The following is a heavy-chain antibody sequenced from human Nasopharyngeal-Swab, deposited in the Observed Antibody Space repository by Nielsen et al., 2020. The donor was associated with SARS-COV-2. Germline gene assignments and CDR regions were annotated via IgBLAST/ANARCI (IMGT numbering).Heavy chain of an antibody. J-gene: IGHJ5*02. D-gene: IGHD2-2*01. CDR3: ARHDRDIVVVGP. CDR2: FYYSGST. V-gene: IGHV4-39*01. Sequence: WIRQRPGKGLEWIGSFYYSGSTYYNPSLKSRVTISVDTSKNQFSLKLSSVTAADTAVYYCARHDRDIVVVGPWGQGTLVTVSS.